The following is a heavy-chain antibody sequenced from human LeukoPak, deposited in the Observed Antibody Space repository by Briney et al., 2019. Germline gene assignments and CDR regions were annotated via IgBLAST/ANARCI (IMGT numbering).Heavy chain of an antibody. J-gene: IGHJ5*02. D-gene: IGHD3-10*01. CDR3: AKAPGSGSYYNL. V-gene: IGHV3-23*01. CDR2: ISGSGGST. CDR1: GFTFSSFA. Sequence: GSLRLSCAASGFTFSSFAMTWVRQAPGKGLEWVSGISGSGGSTYYADSVKGRFTISRDNSKNTLYLQMNSLRAEDTAVYFCAKAPGSGSYYNLWGQGTLVTVSS.